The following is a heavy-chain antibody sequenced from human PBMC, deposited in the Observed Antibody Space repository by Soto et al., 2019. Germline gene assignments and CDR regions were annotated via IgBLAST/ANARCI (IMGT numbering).Heavy chain of an antibody. Sequence: EVQLVESGGGLVQPGGSLILSCAASGFTVSNNYINWVRQSPGKGLEWVSVVYSGGSTYYADSVKGRFTISRDTSKNTVYLQVNSLRAEDTAVYYWAKGPRGYWYFELWGRGTLITGSS. J-gene: IGHJ2*01. CDR3: AKGPRGYWYFEL. V-gene: IGHV3-66*01. CDR1: GFTVSNNY. CDR2: VYSGGST.